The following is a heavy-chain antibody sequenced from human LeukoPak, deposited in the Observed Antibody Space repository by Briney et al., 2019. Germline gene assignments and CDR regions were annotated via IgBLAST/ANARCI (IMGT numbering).Heavy chain of an antibody. CDR1: GFTFDDYG. V-gene: IGHV3-20*04. CDR2: INWNGGST. Sequence: GGSLRLSCAASGFTFDDYGMSWVRQAPGKGLEWVSGINWNGGSTGYADSVKGRFTISRDNAKNSLYLQMNSLRAEDTALYYCARQGNYYYYYYMDVWGKGTTVTVSS. CDR3: ARQGNYYYYYYMDV. J-gene: IGHJ6*03.